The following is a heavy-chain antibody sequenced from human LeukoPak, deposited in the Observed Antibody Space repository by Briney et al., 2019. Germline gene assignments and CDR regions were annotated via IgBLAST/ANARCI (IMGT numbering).Heavy chain of an antibody. J-gene: IGHJ2*01. D-gene: IGHD1-14*01. CDR2: IYMNGIA. CDR1: GGSSRNDI. V-gene: IGHV4-4*07. Sequence: SETLSLTCSVSGGSSRNDIWNWIRQPAGKGLEWIGRIYMNGIANYNPSLKSRVTMSLDTSNNQFSLNLYSVTAADTAVYYRARNRDWYWFFDLWGRGTLVTVSS. CDR3: ARNRDWYWFFDL.